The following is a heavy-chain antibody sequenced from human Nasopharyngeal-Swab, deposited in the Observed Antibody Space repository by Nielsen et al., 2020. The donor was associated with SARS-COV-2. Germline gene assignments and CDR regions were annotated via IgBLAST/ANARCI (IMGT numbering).Heavy chain of an antibody. CDR1: GYTFTSYA. J-gene: IGHJ4*02. Sequence: ASVKVSCKASGYTFTSYAMNWVRQAPGQGLEWMGWINTSTGNPTYAQGFTGRFVFSLDTSVSTAYLQISSLKAEDTAVYYCARDLSTYYDILTGYYGCFDYWGQGTLVTVSS. CDR3: ARDLSTYYDILTGYYGCFDY. V-gene: IGHV7-4-1*02. D-gene: IGHD3-9*01. CDR2: INTSTGNP.